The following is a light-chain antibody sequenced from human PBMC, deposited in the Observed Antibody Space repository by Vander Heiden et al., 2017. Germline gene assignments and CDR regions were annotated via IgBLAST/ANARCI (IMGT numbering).Light chain of an antibody. CDR1: QSVLYSSNNKNY. J-gene: IGKJ1*01. Sequence: DIVMTQSPDPLAVSLGESATINCKTSQSVLYSSNNKNYLDWYQQKPGQPPKLLIYWASTRDSGVPDRFSGSGSGTDFTLNISSLEAEDVAVYYCQQYYSTPWTFGQGTKVEIK. CDR2: WAS. CDR3: QQYYSTPWT. V-gene: IGKV4-1*01.